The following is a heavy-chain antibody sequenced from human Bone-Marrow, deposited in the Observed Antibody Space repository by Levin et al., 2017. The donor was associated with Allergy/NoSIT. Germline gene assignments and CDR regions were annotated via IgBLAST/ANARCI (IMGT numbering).Heavy chain of an antibody. CDR3: ARDLGVHSSGWYADLDY. D-gene: IGHD6-19*01. Sequence: GGSLRLSCAASGFTFSSFDMSWVRQAPGKGLDWVSTFTSRGSTTYYADSVKGRFTMSRDNSKSTLYLLMNSLGADDTAVYYCARDLGVHSSGWYADLDYWGQGTLVSVSS. CDR1: GFTFSSFD. CDR2: FTSRGSTT. J-gene: IGHJ4*02. V-gene: IGHV3-23*01.